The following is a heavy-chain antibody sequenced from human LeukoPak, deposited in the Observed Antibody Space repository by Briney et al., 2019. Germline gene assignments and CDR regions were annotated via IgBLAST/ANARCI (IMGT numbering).Heavy chain of an antibody. CDR3: VSFYETY. J-gene: IGHJ4*02. CDR1: GFTFDDYA. D-gene: IGHD2/OR15-2a*01. Sequence: GGSLRLSCAASGFTFDDYAMHWVRQAPGKGLEWVSGISWNSGSIGYADSVKGRFTISRDNAKNTVYLQMNSLRAEDTAVYYCVSFYETYWGRGTLVTVSS. CDR2: ISWNSGSI. V-gene: IGHV3-9*01.